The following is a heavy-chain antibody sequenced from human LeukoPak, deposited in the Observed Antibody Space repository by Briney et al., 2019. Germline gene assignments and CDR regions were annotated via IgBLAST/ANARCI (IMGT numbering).Heavy chain of an antibody. CDR2: IYYSGST. CDR3: ARDPGSGNLGRYYMDV. CDR1: GGSISSYY. J-gene: IGHJ6*03. V-gene: IGHV4-59*01. D-gene: IGHD3-10*01. Sequence: SETLSLTCTVSGGSISSYYWSWIRQPPGKGLEWIGYIYYSGSTNYNPSLKSRVTISVDTSKNQFSLKLSSVTAADTAVYYCARDPGSGNLGRYYMDVWGKGTTVTVSS.